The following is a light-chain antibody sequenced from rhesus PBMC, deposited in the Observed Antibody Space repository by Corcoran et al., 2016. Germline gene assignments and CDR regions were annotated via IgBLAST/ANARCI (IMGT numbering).Light chain of an antibody. CDR2: DAS. Sequence: DIQMTQSPSSLSASVGDRVTITCRASQDITNDLAWYQQKPGATPHLLIYDASSLQTGIPSGFSGSGSGTDFTLTFSSRQSEDFGTYYCQQYDSTPRTFGQGTKVEIK. J-gene: IGKJ1*01. CDR1: QDITND. CDR3: QQYDSTPRT. V-gene: IGKV1-33*02.